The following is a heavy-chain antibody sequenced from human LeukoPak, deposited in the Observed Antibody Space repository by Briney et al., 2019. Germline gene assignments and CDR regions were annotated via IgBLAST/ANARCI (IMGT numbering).Heavy chain of an antibody. J-gene: IGHJ6*04. V-gene: IGHV4-34*01. Sequence: SETLSLTCAVYGGSFSGYYWSWTRQPPGKGLEWIGEINHSGSTNYNPSLKSRVTISVDTSKNQFSLKLSSVTAADTAVYYCARSRAVVRGTPKGGMDVWGKGTTVTVSS. D-gene: IGHD3-10*01. CDR3: ARSRAVVRGTPKGGMDV. CDR2: INHSGST. CDR1: GGSFSGYY.